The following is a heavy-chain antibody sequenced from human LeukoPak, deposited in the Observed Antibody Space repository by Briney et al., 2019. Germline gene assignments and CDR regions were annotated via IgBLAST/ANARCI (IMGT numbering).Heavy chain of an antibody. V-gene: IGHV3-30-3*01. CDR2: ISNDGINK. CDR1: GFTFSSHN. CDR3: ARDGGYSYGRRIDY. J-gene: IGHJ4*02. D-gene: IGHD5-12*01. Sequence: GGSLRLSCAASGFTFSSHNMHWVRQAPGKGLEWVALISNDGINKYYAGSVKGRFTISRDNSKTTLYLQMNGLRGEETAVYYCARDGGYSYGRRIDYWGQGTLVTVSS.